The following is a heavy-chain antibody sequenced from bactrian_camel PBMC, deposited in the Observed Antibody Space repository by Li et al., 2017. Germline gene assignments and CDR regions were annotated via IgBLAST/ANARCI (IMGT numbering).Heavy chain of an antibody. CDR2: INQDGSST. CDR3: VTDQDWSGGSRESPILEY. J-gene: IGHJ4*01. Sequence: VQLVESGGGLVQFGGSLRLSCAASGFRISNVRMSWVRQAPGKGLEWVSSINQDGSSTAYTPSVKGRFTISQDNAKNTVYLQMDSMKPEDTAMYYCVTDQDWSGGSRESPILEYWGQGTQV. D-gene: IGHD2*01. V-gene: IGHV3S40*01. CDR1: GFRISNVR.